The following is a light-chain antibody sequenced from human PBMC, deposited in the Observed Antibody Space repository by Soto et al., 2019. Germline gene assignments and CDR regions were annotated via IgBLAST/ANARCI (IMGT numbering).Light chain of an antibody. J-gene: IGKJ4*01. CDR2: GAF. CDR3: QQFSSYPLT. V-gene: IGKV3-20*01. Sequence: EIVLTQSPGTLSLSPGERATLSCRASQSVSSSYLAWYQQKPGQAPRLLIYGAFTRAAGIPARFSGSGSGTEFTLTISRLEPEDFAVYYCQQFSSYPLTFGGGTKVDIK. CDR1: QSVSSSY.